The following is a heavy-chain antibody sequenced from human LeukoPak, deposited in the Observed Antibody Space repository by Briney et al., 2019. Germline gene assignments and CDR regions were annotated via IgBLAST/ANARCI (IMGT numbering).Heavy chain of an antibody. V-gene: IGHV1-24*01. CDR1: GYTLTELS. CDR3: ATRSLMRYFDWLHFDY. D-gene: IGHD3-9*01. Sequence: ASVKVSCKVSGYTLTELSMHWVRQAPGKGLEWMGGFDPEDGETIYAQKFQGRVTMTEDTSTDTAYMELSSLRSEDTAVYYCATRSLMRYFDWLHFDYWGQGTLVTVSS. J-gene: IGHJ4*02. CDR2: FDPEDGET.